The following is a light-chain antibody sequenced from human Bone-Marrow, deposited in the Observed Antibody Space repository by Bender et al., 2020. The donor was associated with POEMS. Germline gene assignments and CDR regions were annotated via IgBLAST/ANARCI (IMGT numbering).Light chain of an antibody. J-gene: IGLJ3*02. Sequence: QSVLTQPPSVSGAPGQRVTISCTGSSSNTGSGYDINWYQQFPGTAPKLLIYRTDQRPSGVPDRFSGSKSGTSASLAITGLQAEDEGDYYCQSYDNSLGGWVFGGGTKLTVL. V-gene: IGLV1-40*01. CDR3: QSYDNSLGGWV. CDR1: SSNTGSGYD. CDR2: RTD.